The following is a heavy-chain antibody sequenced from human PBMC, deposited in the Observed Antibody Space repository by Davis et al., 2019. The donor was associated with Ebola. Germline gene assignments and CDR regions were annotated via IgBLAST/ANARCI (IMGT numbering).Heavy chain of an antibody. CDR2: ISWNSGSI. V-gene: IGHV3-9*01. J-gene: IGHJ4*02. D-gene: IGHD1-20*01. Sequence: PGGSLRLSCAASGFSFDDYAMHWVRQAPGKGLEWVSGISWNSGSIGYADSVKGRFTISRDNAKNSLYLQMNSLRAEDTALYYCAKDRINWYGGVDYWGQGTLVTVSS. CDR3: AKDRINWYGGVDY. CDR1: GFSFDDYA.